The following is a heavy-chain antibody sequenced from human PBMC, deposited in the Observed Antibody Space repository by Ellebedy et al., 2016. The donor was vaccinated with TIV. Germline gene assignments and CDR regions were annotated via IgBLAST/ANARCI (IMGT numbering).Heavy chain of an antibody. CDR2: VYYTGNT. CDR3: AREGGDDGGTRSDY. J-gene: IGHJ4*02. CDR1: GNSVSSRRYF. V-gene: IGHV4-39*07. D-gene: IGHD1-1*01. Sequence: SETLSLXXSFSGNSVSSRRYFWGWIRQPPGKGLEWIASVYYTGNTHYNPSLKSRVTISLDTSKNQFSLNLTSVTAADTAMYYCAREGGDDGGTRSDYWGQGTLVAVSS.